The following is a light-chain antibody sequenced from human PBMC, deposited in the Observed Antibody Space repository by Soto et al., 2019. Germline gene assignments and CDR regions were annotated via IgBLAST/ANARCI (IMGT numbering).Light chain of an antibody. CDR1: QTIIRW. CDR2: KAS. Sequence: DIQLTQSPSTLSASVGDSATITCRASQTIIRWLAWYQQKPGKAPQLLMYKASYFESGVPSRFSGSGCVTGFTLTIYSLQPDAFATYYCQQYKSYPWSFGQGTKVSIK. V-gene: IGKV1-5*03. CDR3: QQYKSYPWS. J-gene: IGKJ1*01.